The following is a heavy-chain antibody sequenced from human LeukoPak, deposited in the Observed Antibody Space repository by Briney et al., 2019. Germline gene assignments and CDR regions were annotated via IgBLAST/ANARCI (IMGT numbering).Heavy chain of an antibody. J-gene: IGHJ4*02. CDR2: NDPNNGGT. D-gene: IGHD1-26*01. CDR1: GYTFTAYY. CDR3: ARGPSSGDFDY. Sequence: ASVKVSCKASGYTFTAYYLHWFRQAPGQGLEWMGLNDPNNGGTNYAQKFQGRVTMTRDTSISTAYMELSRLRADDTAVYYCARGPSSGDFDYWGQGAPVTVSS. V-gene: IGHV1-2*02.